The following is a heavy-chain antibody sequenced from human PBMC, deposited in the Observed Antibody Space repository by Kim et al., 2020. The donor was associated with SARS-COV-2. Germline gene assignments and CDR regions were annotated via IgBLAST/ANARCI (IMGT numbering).Heavy chain of an antibody. D-gene: IGHD3-22*01. Sequence: TYYGDSVKGRLTISRDNDKKSLFLQMNALRADDTAVYYCARDYDSSGAFDYWGLGTRVTVSS. V-gene: IGHV3-7*03. CDR2: T. CDR3: ARDYDSSGAFDY. J-gene: IGHJ4*02.